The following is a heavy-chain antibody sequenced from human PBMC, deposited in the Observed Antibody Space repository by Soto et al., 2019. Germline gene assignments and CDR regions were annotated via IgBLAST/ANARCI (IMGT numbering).Heavy chain of an antibody. CDR2: ISGSGGNI. CDR3: ATQDFRVTTGTT. D-gene: IGHD1-1*01. J-gene: IGHJ5*02. Sequence: EVQLLESGGGLVQPGGSLRLSCAASGFTFSRYAMGWVRQAPGKGLEWVSVISGSGGNIHYADSVEGRLPISRDNSRNTLYLQMNSLRVDDTAIYNCATQDFRVTTGTTWGQGALVTVSS. CDR1: GFTFSRYA. V-gene: IGHV3-23*01.